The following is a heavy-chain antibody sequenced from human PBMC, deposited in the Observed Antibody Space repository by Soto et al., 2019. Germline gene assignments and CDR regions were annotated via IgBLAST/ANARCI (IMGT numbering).Heavy chain of an antibody. CDR1: GFTFSSYG. CDR3: ARGRDYYGMDV. J-gene: IGHJ6*02. V-gene: IGHV3-33*01. Sequence: QVQLVESGGGVVQPGRSLRLSCAASGFTFSSYGMHWVRQAPGKGLEWVAVIWYDGSNKYYAGSVKGRFTISRDNSKNTLYLQMNSLRAEDTAVYYCARGRDYYGMDVWGQGTTVTVSS. CDR2: IWYDGSNK.